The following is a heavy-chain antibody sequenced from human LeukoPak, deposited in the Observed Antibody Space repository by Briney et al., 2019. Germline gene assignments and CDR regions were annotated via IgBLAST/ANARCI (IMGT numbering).Heavy chain of an antibody. CDR2: ISGSGAGT. J-gene: IGHJ4*02. CDR1: GFTFSRYA. D-gene: IGHD3-3*01. Sequence: PGGSLRLSCAASGFTFSRYALSWVRQAPGKGLEWVSTISGSGAGTKYADSVRGRFTISRDNSKNTLYLQMNSLRAEDTAVYYCAKDPPLRSPPGSVYWGQGTLVTVSS. V-gene: IGHV3-23*01. CDR3: AKDPPLRSPPGSVY.